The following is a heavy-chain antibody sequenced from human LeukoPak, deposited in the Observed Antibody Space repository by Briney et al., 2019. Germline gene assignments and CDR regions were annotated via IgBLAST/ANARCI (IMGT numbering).Heavy chain of an antibody. D-gene: IGHD3-22*01. CDR2: IYYTGST. Sequence: SETLSLTCTVSGGSISNYYWAWVRQPPGKGLEWIGYIYYTGSTNYNPSLKSRVTISVDLSKNQFSLNLNSVTAADTAVYYCARGRNYYDSSGRRWFDPWGQGTLVTVSS. CDR1: GGSISNYY. J-gene: IGHJ5*02. CDR3: ARGRNYYDSSGRRWFDP. V-gene: IGHV4-59*12.